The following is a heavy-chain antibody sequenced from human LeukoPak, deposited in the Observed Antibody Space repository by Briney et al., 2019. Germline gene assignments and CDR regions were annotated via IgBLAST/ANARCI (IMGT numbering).Heavy chain of an antibody. Sequence: SDTLSLTCTVSGGAISGYYWSWIRQPAGKGPEWLGRVYSSGSTKYNPSLESRITMSVDTSKNQFSLMLIFVTAADTAVYYCARVGSGYDFFDYWGQGTLVTVSS. V-gene: IGHV4-4*07. CDR3: ARVGSGYDFFDY. CDR1: GGAISGYY. J-gene: IGHJ4*02. CDR2: VYSSGST. D-gene: IGHD3/OR15-3a*01.